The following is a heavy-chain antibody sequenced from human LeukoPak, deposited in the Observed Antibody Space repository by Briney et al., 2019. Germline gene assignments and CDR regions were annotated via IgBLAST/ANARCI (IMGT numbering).Heavy chain of an antibody. CDR2: IIPIFGTA. CDR1: GGTFSSYA. Sequence: ASVKVSCKASGGTFSSYAISWVPQAPGQGLEWMGGIIPIFGTANYAQKFQGRVTITADESTSTAYMELSSLRSEDTAVYYCATGPPIEYVWSSGYFDYWGQGTLVTVSS. D-gene: IGHD3-22*01. CDR3: ATGPPIEYVWSSGYFDY. J-gene: IGHJ4*02. V-gene: IGHV1-69*01.